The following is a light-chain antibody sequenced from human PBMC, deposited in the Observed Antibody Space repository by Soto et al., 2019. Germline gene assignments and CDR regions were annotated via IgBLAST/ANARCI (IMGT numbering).Light chain of an antibody. V-gene: IGLV2-14*01. CDR1: SSDVGGYNY. J-gene: IGLJ3*02. CDR3: SSYTSSSSLV. CDR2: EVS. Sequence: QSVLTQPASVSGSPGQSITISCTGTSSDVGGYNYVSWYQHHPGKAPKLMIYEVSNRPSQVSNRFSGSKSGNTASLTISGLQAEDEADYYCSSYTSSSSLVFGGGTKAHRP.